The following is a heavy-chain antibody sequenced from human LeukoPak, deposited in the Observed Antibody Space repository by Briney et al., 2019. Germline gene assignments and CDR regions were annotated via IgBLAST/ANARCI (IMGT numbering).Heavy chain of an antibody. D-gene: IGHD5-18*01. CDR1: GFTFSSYW. CDR2: IKEDGSEK. CDR3: ARGQLAFDS. Sequence: GGSLRLSCAASGFTFSSYWMTWVRQPPGKGLEWVANIKEDGSEKYYVDSVKGRFTISRDNAKISLYLQMNSLRAEDTAVYYCARGQLAFDSWGQGTLVTVSS. V-gene: IGHV3-7*04. J-gene: IGHJ4*02.